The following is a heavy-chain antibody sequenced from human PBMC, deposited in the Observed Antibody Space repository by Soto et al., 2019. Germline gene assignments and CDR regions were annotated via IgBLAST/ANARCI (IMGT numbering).Heavy chain of an antibody. CDR2: IYPGDSDT. CDR1: GYSFSSYW. V-gene: IGHV5-51*01. Sequence: GESLKISCQGSGYSFSSYWIGWVRQMPGKGLEWMGIIYPGDSDTRYSPTFQVQVTISVDKSISTAYLQWSSLKASDTAMYYCAKRGYCSSTSCYLFAFDVWGQATMVTVSS. J-gene: IGHJ3*01. CDR3: AKRGYCSSTSCYLFAFDV. D-gene: IGHD2-2*01.